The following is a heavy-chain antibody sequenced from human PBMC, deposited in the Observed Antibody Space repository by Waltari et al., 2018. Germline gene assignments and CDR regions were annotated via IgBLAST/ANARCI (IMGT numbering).Heavy chain of an antibody. J-gene: IGHJ5*02. V-gene: IGHV3-30*01. CDR1: GFTFSSYA. D-gene: IGHD3-3*01. CDR3: ARARSWSGFNWFDP. CDR2: ISYDGSNK. Sequence: QVQLVESGGGVVQPGRSLRLSCAASGFTFSSYAMHWVRKAPGKGLEWVAVISYDGSNKYYADSVKGRFTISRDNSKNTLYLQMNSLRAEDTAVYYCARARSWSGFNWFDPWGQGTLVTVSS.